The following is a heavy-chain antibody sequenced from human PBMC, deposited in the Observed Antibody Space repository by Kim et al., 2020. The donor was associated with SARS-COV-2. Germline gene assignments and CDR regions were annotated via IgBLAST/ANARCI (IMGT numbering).Heavy chain of an antibody. V-gene: IGHV3-30*01. CDR2: SKK. J-gene: IGHJ6*02. Sequence: SKKYCVDAVRGRFTSASDNSKQTLYLQMNSLRAEDTAVYYCARDHDMDVWGQGTTVTVSS. CDR3: ARDHDMDV.